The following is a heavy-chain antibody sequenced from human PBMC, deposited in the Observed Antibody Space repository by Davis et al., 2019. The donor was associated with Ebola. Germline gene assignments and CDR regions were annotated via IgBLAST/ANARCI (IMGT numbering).Heavy chain of an antibody. V-gene: IGHV1-24*01. J-gene: IGHJ4*02. CDR3: ATALNAFYAEFDY. D-gene: IGHD2/OR15-2a*01. CDR2: FDPVDGET. Sequence: ASVKVSCKVSGYTLTDLSIHWVRQGLGKGLEWMGGFDPVDGETIYAQKFQGRVTMTEDTSTNTAYLELSSLRSEETAVYYCATALNAFYAEFDYWGQGTLVTVSS. CDR1: GYTLTDLS.